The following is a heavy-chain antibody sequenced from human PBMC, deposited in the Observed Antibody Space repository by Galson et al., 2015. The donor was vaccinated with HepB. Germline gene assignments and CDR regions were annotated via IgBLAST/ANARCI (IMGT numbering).Heavy chain of an antibody. J-gene: IGHJ4*02. Sequence: SLRLSCAASGFTFSSYWMSWVRQAPGKGLEWVANIKQDGSEKYYVDSVKGRFTISRDNAKNSLYLQMNSLRAEDTAVYYCARENVDGWNDDYDYWGQGTLVTVSS. CDR1: GFTFSSYW. CDR2: IKQDGSEK. CDR3: ARENVDGWNDDYDY. D-gene: IGHD1-1*01. V-gene: IGHV3-7*01.